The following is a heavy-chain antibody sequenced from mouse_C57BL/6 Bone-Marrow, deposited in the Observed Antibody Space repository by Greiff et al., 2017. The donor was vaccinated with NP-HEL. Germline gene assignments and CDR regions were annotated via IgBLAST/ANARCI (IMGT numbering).Heavy chain of an antibody. CDR2: ISDGGSYT. CDR1: GFTFSSYA. Sequence: EVQGVESGGGLVKPGGSLKLSCAASGFTFSSYAMPWVRQTPEKRLEWVATISDGGSYTYYPDNVKGRFTISRDNAKNNLYLQMSHLKSEDTAMYYCARLRYSHDYWGQGTTLTVSS. J-gene: IGHJ2*01. D-gene: IGHD1-1*01. V-gene: IGHV5-4*01. CDR3: ARLRYSHDY.